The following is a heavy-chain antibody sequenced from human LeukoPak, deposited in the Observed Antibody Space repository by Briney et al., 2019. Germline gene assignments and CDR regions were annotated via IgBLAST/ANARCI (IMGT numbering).Heavy chain of an antibody. V-gene: IGHV3-23*01. CDR3: AKDHGSSPDYFDY. D-gene: IGHD6-6*01. Sequence: GGSLRLSCAVSGFTISTYAMSWVRQAPGKGLEWVSAISGSGGNTYNADSVRGRFTISRDNSKNTLYLQMSSLGADDTAVYYCAKDHGSSPDYFDYWGQGTLVTVSS. CDR2: ISGSGGNT. J-gene: IGHJ4*02. CDR1: GFTISTYA.